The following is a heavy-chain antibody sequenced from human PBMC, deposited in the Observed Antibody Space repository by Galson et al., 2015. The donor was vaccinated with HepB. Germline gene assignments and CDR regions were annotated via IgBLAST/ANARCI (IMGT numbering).Heavy chain of an antibody. D-gene: IGHD2-15*01. Sequence: SLRLSCAASGFTFSDHYMDWVRQAPGKGLEWLGRIRNRVNSYTTEYAASVKGRFAISRDDSKNSLYLQMNSLKTEDTAAHYCALPPTGSVAVYWGQGTLVTVSS. V-gene: IGHV3-72*01. J-gene: IGHJ4*02. CDR1: GFTFSDHY. CDR3: ALPPTGSVAVY. CDR2: IRNRVNSYTT.